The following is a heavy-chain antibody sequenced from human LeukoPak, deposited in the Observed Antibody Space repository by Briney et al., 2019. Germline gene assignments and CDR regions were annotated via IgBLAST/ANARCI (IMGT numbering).Heavy chain of an antibody. V-gene: IGHV4-38-2*02. CDR1: GHSISSGNY. D-gene: IGHD3-22*01. Sequence: PETLSLTCTVSGHSISSGNYWGWVRQPPGMGLEWLGSVYHTGTTYNNPSLKSRVTISIDTSKNVFSLKLTSVTDADTAVYYCARYYYDSRGYYSYYFDSWGPGTLVTVSS. J-gene: IGHJ4*02. CDR3: ARYYYDSRGYYSYYFDS. CDR2: VYHTGTT.